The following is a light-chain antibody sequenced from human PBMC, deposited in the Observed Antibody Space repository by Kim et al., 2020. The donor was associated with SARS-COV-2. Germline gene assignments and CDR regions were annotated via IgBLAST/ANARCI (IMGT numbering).Light chain of an antibody. J-gene: IGLJ1*01. CDR2: DVS. CDR3: SSYARSSSYV. Sequence: GRTNTISCTGTGRDVSAYKYGSWCQRHPGKAPELMIFDVSERPSGISNRFSGAKSGNTASLTISGLQAEDEADYYCSSYARSSSYVFGTGTKVTVL. V-gene: IGLV2-14*04. CDR1: GRDVSAYKY.